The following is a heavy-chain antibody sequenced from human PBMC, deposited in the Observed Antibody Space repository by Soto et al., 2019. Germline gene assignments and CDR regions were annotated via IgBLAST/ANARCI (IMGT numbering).Heavy chain of an antibody. CDR3: ATRAGTIRGYYYGMDV. V-gene: IGHV1-24*01. CDR1: GYTLTELS. D-gene: IGHD6-19*01. J-gene: IGHJ6*02. Sequence: ASVKVSCKVSGYTLTELSMHWVRQAPGKGLEWMGGFDPEDGETIYAQKFQGRVTMTEDTSTDTAYMELSSLRSEDTAVYYCATRAGTIRGYYYGMDVWGQGTTVTVSS. CDR2: FDPEDGET.